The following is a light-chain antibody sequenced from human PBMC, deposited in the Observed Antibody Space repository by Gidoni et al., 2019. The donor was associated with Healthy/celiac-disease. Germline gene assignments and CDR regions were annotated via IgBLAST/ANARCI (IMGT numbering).Light chain of an antibody. J-gene: IGKJ5*01. CDR1: QSCISSY. CDR3: QQYGSSPSIT. CDR2: GAS. Sequence: EIVLTPSPGTLSLSPGERATISCRASQSCISSYLAWYQRKPGQAPRLLIYGASSRATGSPDRLSGSGSGTDFTLTISRLEPEDFAVYYCQQYGSSPSITFGQGTRLEIK. V-gene: IGKV3-20*01.